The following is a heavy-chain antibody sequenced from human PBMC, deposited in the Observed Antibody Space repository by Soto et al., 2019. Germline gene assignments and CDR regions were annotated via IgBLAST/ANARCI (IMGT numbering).Heavy chain of an antibody. J-gene: IGHJ6*02. CDR3: ARGGYYDSSGSRNYHYYGMNV. CDR2: ISPYDGNR. V-gene: IGHV1-18*04. CDR1: GYTFSSYG. Sequence: QAQLMQSGAEVKRPGASVKVSCRSSGYTFSSYGISWVRQAPGQGLEWLGWISPYDGNRNYAQTLQGRVYMTTDTSANTAYMELRSLRGDDTAKYYCARGGYYDSSGSRNYHYYGMNVWGEGTTVTVSS. D-gene: IGHD3-9*01.